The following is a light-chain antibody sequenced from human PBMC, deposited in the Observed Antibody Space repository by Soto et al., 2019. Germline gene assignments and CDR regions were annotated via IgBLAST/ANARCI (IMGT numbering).Light chain of an antibody. V-gene: IGKV3-11*01. Sequence: EIVLTQSPATLSSSPGERATLSCRASQSIGNYLAWYHQKPGQAPRLLIFDASNRASGIPTRFSGSGSGTDFTLTIIGLEPEDFAFYYCQHRSDWLTFGGGTEVEIK. J-gene: IGKJ4*02. CDR3: QHRSDWLT. CDR2: DAS. CDR1: QSIGNY.